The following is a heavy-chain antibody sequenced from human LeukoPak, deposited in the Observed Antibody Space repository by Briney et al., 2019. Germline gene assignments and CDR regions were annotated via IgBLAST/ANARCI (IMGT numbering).Heavy chain of an antibody. V-gene: IGHV3-21*01. J-gene: IGHJ5*02. CDR2: ISSSSSYI. Sequence: GGSLRLSCAASGFTFSSYNMNWVRQAPGKGLEWVSSISSSSSYIYYADSVKGRFTISRDNAKNSLYLQMNSLRAEDTAVYYCARVWAAWFDPWDQGTLVTVSS. D-gene: IGHD3-16*01. CDR3: ARVWAAWFDP. CDR1: GFTFSSYN.